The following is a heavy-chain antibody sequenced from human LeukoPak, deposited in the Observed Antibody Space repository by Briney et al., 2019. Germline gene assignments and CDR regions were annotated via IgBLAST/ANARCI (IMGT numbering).Heavy chain of an antibody. CDR3: ARLMYYDFWSGFFYYGMDV. D-gene: IGHD3-3*01. Sequence: PSETLSLTCTVSGGSISSSSYYWGWIRQPPGKGLEWIGSIYYSGSTYYNPSLKSRVTISVDTSKNQFSLKLSFVTAADTAVYYCARLMYYDFWSGFFYYGMDVWGQGTTVTVSS. J-gene: IGHJ6*02. V-gene: IGHV4-39*01. CDR2: IYYSGST. CDR1: GGSISSSSYY.